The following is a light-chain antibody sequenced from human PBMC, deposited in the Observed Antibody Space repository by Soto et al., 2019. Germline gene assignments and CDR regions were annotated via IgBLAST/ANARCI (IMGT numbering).Light chain of an antibody. CDR2: EVF. V-gene: IGLV2-14*01. CDR3: SSYTNSITYV. J-gene: IGLJ1*01. CDR1: SSDVGDYNY. Sequence: QSVLTQPASVSGSPGQSITISCTATSSDVGDYNYVSWYQQYPGKAPKLVIYEVFNRPSGVSHRFSGSKSGNTASLTISGLQTEDEADYYCSSYTNSITYVFGTGTKVTVL.